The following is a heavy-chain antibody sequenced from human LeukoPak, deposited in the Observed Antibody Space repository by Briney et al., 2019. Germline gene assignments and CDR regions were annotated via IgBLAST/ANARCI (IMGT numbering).Heavy chain of an antibody. D-gene: IGHD3-22*01. CDR3: ASGYDSSGYYTEHIPFDY. CDR1: GGSISSGGYS. V-gene: IGHV4-30-2*01. J-gene: IGHJ4*02. Sequence: PSETLSLTCAVSGGSISSGGYSWSWIRQPPGKGLEWIGYIYHSGSTYYNPSLKSRVTISVDRSKNQFSLKLSSVTAADTAVYYCASGYDSSGYYTEHIPFDYWGQGTLVTVSS. CDR2: IYHSGST.